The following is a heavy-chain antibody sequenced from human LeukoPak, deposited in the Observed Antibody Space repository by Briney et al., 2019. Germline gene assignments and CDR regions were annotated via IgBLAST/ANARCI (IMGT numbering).Heavy chain of an antibody. CDR3: TQDPNGDYIGAFDP. CDR2: ITGGHYAT. CDR1: GFSFSSFA. D-gene: IGHD4-17*01. J-gene: IGHJ5*02. Sequence: GGSLRLSCAASGFSFSSFAMTWVRQAPGKGLEWVSSITGGHYATYNTDSVKGRFTISRDNAKNTLYLQMNSLRADDTAIYYCTQDPNGDYIGAFDPWGQGTLVTVSS. V-gene: IGHV3-23*01.